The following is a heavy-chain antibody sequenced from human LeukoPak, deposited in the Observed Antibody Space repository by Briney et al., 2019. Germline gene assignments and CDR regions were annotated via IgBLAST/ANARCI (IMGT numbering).Heavy chain of an antibody. CDR2: ISWNSGSI. D-gene: IGHD2-15*01. V-gene: IGHV3-9*01. Sequence: QPGRSLRLSCAASGFTFDDYAMHWVRQAPGKGLEWVSGISWNSGSIGYADSVKGRFTISRDNAKNSLYLQMNSLRAEDTALYYCAKGESYYCSGGSCYPDYWGQGTLVTVSS. J-gene: IGHJ4*02. CDR3: AKGESYYCSGGSCYPDY. CDR1: GFTFDDYA.